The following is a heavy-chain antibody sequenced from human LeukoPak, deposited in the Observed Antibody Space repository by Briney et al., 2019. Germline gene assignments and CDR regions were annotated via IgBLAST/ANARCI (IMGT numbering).Heavy chain of an antibody. D-gene: IGHD3-10*01. CDR1: GFTFSTYW. J-gene: IGHJ4*02. Sequence: GGSLRLSCAVSGFTFSTYWMSWVRQAPGKGLEWVANIKTDGSGKYYVDSVKGRFTISRGNAKNSLYLQMDSLRAEDTALYYCARDWNGSGSPNDFWGQGTLVTVSS. V-gene: IGHV3-7*01. CDR2: IKTDGSGK. CDR3: ARDWNGSGSPNDF.